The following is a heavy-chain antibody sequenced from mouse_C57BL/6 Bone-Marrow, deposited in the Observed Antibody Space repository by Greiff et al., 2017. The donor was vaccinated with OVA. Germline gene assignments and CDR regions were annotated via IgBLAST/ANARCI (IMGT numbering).Heavy chain of an antibody. V-gene: IGHV1-78*01. CDR1: GYTFTDHT. Sequence: QVQLQQSDAELVKPGASVKISCKVSGYTFTDHTIHWMKQRPEQGLEWIGYIYPRDGSTKYTEKFKGKATLTADKSSSTAYMQLNSLTSEDSAVYFCAREGGYGNPYYAMDYWGQGTSVTVSS. CDR3: AREGGYGNPYYAMDY. CDR2: IYPRDGST. J-gene: IGHJ4*01. D-gene: IGHD2-1*01.